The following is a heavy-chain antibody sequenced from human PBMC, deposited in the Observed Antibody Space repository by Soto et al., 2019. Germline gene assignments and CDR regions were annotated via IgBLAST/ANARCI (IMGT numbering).Heavy chain of an antibody. D-gene: IGHD2-21*02. CDR3: AKEAFVVVTAPDFDY. CDR2: ISYDGSNK. V-gene: IGHV3-30*18. J-gene: IGHJ4*02. CDR1: GFTFSSYG. Sequence: QVQLVESGGGVVQPGRSLRLSCAASGFTFSSYGMHWVRQAPGKGLEWVAVISYDGSNKYYADSVKGRFTISRDNSKNTLYLQMNSLRAEDTAVYYCAKEAFVVVTAPDFDYWGQGTLATVSS.